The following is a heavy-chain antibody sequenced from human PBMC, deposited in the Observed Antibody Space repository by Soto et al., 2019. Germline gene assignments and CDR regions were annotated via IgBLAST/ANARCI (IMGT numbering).Heavy chain of an antibody. D-gene: IGHD5-18*01. CDR1: GGSISSYY. J-gene: IGHJ5*02. Sequence: QVQLQESGPGLVKPSETLSLTCTVSGGSISSYYWSWIRQPPGKGLEWIGYIYYSGSTNYNPSLTSRVTISVDTSKNQFSLKLGSVAAADTAVYYCARRGYGYGYVWFDPWGQGTLVTVSS. V-gene: IGHV4-59*01. CDR2: IYYSGST. CDR3: ARRGYGYGYVWFDP.